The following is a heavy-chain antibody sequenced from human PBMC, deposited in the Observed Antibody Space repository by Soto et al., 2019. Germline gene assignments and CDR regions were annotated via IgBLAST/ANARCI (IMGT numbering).Heavy chain of an antibody. CDR2: IIPIFGTA. J-gene: IGHJ6*02. CDR1: GGTFSSYA. V-gene: IGHV1-69*01. Sequence: QVQLVQSGADVKKPGSSVKVSCTASGGTFSSYAISWVRQAPGQVLEWMGGIIPIFGTANYAQKFQGRVTITADEATSTAYVELSSLRSEDTAVYYCARATIIAAAGTTYYYYGMDVWGQGTAVTVS. CDR3: ARATIIAAAGTTYYYYGMDV. D-gene: IGHD6-13*01.